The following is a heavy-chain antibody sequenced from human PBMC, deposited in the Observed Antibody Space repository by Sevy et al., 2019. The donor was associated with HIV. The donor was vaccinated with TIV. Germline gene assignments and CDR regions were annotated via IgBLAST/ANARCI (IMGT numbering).Heavy chain of an antibody. J-gene: IGHJ4*02. CDR3: TTEADYGDYAFDY. V-gene: IGHV3-15*01. D-gene: IGHD4-17*01. Sequence: GGSLRLSCGASAFTFSKAWMSWVRQAPGKGLEWVGRIKSKTDGGTTDYAAPVKGRFTISRDDSKNTLYLQMNSLKTEDTAGYYCTTEADYGDYAFDYWGQGTLVTVSS. CDR1: AFTFSKAW. CDR2: IKSKTDGGTT.